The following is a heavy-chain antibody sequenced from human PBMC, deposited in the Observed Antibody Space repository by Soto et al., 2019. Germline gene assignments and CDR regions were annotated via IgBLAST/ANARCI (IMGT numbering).Heavy chain of an antibody. CDR3: ASPGGDCSSTSCFYYYGMDV. CDR1: GSTFTSYG. J-gene: IGHJ6*02. CDR2: ISAYNGNT. V-gene: IGHV1-18*01. Sequence: GASVKVSCKASGSTFTSYGISWVRQAPGQGLEWMGWISAYNGNTNYAQKIQGRVTMTTDTSTSTAYMELRSLRSDDTAVYYCASPGGDCSSTSCFYYYGMDVWGQGTTVTVSS. D-gene: IGHD2-2*01.